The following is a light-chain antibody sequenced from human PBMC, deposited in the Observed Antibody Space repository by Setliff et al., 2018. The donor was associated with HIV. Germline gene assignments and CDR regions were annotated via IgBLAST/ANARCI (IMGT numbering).Light chain of an antibody. CDR2: DVI. J-gene: IGLJ1*01. V-gene: IGLV2-11*01. CDR3: CSYAGSYTYI. Sequence: QSALTQPRSVSGSPGQSLTFSCTGPSSDIGTYNYVSWYQQHPGEAPKLIIYDVIRRPSGVPNRFSGSKSGNTASLTISGLQTEDEADYYCCSYAGSYTYIFGTGTKV. CDR1: SSDIGTYNY.